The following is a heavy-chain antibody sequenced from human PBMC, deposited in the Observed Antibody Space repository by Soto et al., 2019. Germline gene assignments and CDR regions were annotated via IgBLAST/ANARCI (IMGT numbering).Heavy chain of an antibody. CDR3: ARXRDYYDSSGYSPYYFDY. J-gene: IGHJ4*02. CDR2: IIPIFGTA. Sequence: SVKVSCKASGGTFSSYAISWVRQAPGQGLEWMGGIIPIFGTANYAQKFQGRVTITADESTSTAYMELSSLRSEDTAVYYCARXRDYYDSSGYSPYYFDYWGLGTLVTVSS. D-gene: IGHD3-22*01. CDR1: GGTFSSYA. V-gene: IGHV1-69*13.